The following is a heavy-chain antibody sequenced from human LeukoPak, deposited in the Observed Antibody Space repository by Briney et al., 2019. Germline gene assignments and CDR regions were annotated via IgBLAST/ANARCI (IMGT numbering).Heavy chain of an antibody. CDR3: AKGRGFRVWDPWDN. D-gene: IGHD3-16*01. CDR2: ITNSGENT. Sequence: PGGSLRLSCAASGLTFSSYSMNWVRQSPGKGLEWVSGITNSGENTYHADSVKGRFTISRDNSKNTLFLEMNSLRVEDTAVYYCAKGRGFRVWDPWDNWGQGTLITVSS. V-gene: IGHV3-23*01. J-gene: IGHJ4*02. CDR1: GLTFSSYS.